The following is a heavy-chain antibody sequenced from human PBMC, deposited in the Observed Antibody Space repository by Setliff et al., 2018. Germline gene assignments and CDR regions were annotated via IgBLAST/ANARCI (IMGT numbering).Heavy chain of an antibody. D-gene: IGHD2-21*01. J-gene: IGHJ4*02. CDR1: GYTFGAHY. CDR2: INPASGTT. V-gene: IGHV1-2*02. CDR3: ARVLAADTYQDY. Sequence: GASVKVSCKASGYTFGAHYIHWVRQAPGQGLECMGWINPASGTTQFTDKFQGRITVTSDTSISTVYMELSGLRRDDTAIYFCARVLAADTYQDYWGQGTLVTVSS.